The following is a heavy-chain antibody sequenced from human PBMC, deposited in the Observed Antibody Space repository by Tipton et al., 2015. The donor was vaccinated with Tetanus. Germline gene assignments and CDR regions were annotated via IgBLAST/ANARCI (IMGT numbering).Heavy chain of an antibody. CDR2: INHSGST. Sequence: TLSLTCAVYGGSFSGYYWSWIRQPPGKGLEWIGEINHSGSTNYNPSLKSRVTISVDTSKNQFSLKLSSVTAADTAVYYCARARRPSSSALSLTKSGYYFDYWGQGTLVTVSS. J-gene: IGHJ4*02. V-gene: IGHV4-34*01. CDR1: GGSFSGYY. CDR3: ARARRPSSSALSLTKSGYYFDY. D-gene: IGHD6-6*01.